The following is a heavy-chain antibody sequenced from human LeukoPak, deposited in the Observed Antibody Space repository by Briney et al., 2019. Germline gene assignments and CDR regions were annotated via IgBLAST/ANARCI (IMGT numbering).Heavy chain of an antibody. J-gene: IGHJ3*02. D-gene: IGHD3-10*01. CDR3: TRDPAPYGISYAFDI. Sequence: KPGGSLRLSCTASGFTFGDFAMSWFRQAPGKGLEWVGFIRSEAYGGTTEYAASVKGRFTISRDDSKSIAYLQMNSLKTEDTAVYYCTRDPAPYGISYAFDIWGQGTMVTVSS. CDR1: GFTFGDFA. V-gene: IGHV3-49*05. CDR2: IRSEAYGGTT.